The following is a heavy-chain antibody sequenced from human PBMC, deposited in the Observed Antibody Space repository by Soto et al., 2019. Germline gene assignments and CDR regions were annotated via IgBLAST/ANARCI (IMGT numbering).Heavy chain of an antibody. Sequence: GGSLRLSCAASGFTFSSYAMHWVRQAPGKGLEWVAVISYDGSNKYYADSVKGRFTISRDNSKNTLYLQMNSLRAEDTAVYYCARDVSGDYVFDYWGQGTLVTVSS. D-gene: IGHD4-17*01. CDR1: GFTFSSYA. CDR3: ARDVSGDYVFDY. CDR2: ISYDGSNK. V-gene: IGHV3-30-3*01. J-gene: IGHJ4*02.